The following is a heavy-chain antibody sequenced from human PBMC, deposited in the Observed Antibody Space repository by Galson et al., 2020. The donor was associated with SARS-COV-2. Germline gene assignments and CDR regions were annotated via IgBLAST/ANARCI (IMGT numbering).Heavy chain of an antibody. CDR2: IKSKTDGGTT. CDR1: GFTFSNAW. V-gene: IGHV3-15*01. CDR3: TKVRYVWYYYDGREGYWFDY. D-gene: IGHD3-22*01. Sequence: GESLKISCAASGFTFSNAWMSWVRQDPGKGLEWVGRIKSKTDGGTTDYAAPVKGRFNIPRDDSKNTLYLQMNSLKTEDTAVYYCTKVRYVWYYYDGREGYWFDYWGQGTLVNVSS. J-gene: IGHJ4*02.